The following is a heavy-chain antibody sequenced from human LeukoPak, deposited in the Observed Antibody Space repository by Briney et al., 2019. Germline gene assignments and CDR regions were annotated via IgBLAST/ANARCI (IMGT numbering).Heavy chain of an antibody. D-gene: IGHD5-12*01. CDR1: GGSISSSSYY. Sequence: KPSETLSLICIVSGGSISSSSYYWDWIRQAPGEGLEWIGNFYDSGNTRYNPSLKSRVTISGDTSKNQFSLKLTSVTAADTAVYYCARHTRPGYSGYEKAFDIWGQGTMVTVSS. CDR2: FYDSGNT. CDR3: ARHTRPGYSGYEKAFDI. V-gene: IGHV4-39*01. J-gene: IGHJ3*02.